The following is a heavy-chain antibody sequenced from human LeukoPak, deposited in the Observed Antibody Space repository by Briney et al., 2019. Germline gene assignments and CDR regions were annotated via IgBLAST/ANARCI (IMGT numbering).Heavy chain of an antibody. Sequence: SGGPLRLSCAASGFTVSSNYMSWVRQAPGKGLEWVSVIYSGGSTYYADSVKGRFTISRDNSKNTLYLQMNSLRAEDTAVYYCARGDYDILTGYPQPYYYYYGMDVWGQGTTVTVSS. V-gene: IGHV3-66*01. CDR3: ARGDYDILTGYPQPYYYYYGMDV. CDR2: IYSGGST. CDR1: GFTVSSNY. J-gene: IGHJ6*02. D-gene: IGHD3-9*01.